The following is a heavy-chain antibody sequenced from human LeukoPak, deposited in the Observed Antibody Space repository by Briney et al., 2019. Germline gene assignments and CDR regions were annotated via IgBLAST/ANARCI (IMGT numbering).Heavy chain of an antibody. CDR2: ISDSGGST. Sequence: PGGSLRLSCAASGFTFSTYGMSWVRQAPGKGLEWVSGISDSGGSTTYADSVKGRFTISRDNSKKTVYLQMNSLRVEDTAVHYCAKDPVAYNYGYGFDSWGQGTLVTVSS. CDR3: AKDPVAYNYGYGFDS. D-gene: IGHD5-18*01. J-gene: IGHJ4*02. CDR1: GFTFSTYG. V-gene: IGHV3-23*01.